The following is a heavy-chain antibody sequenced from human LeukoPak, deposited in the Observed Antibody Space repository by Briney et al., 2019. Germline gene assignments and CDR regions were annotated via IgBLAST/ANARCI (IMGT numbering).Heavy chain of an antibody. CDR3: ARDVGHGYCSGGSCYGGDC. Sequence: ASVKVSCKASGYTFTSYDINWVRQATGQGLEWMGWISGYNGDTTYAQNLQGRVTLTTDTSTSTAYMELRSLRSDDTAVCYCARDVGHGYCSGGSCYGGDCWGQGTLVTVSS. V-gene: IGHV1-18*01. J-gene: IGHJ4*02. CDR2: ISGYNGDT. D-gene: IGHD2-15*01. CDR1: GYTFTSYD.